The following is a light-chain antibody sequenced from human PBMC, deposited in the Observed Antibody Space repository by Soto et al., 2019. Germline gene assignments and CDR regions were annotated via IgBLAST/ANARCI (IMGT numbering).Light chain of an antibody. J-gene: IGKJ1*01. CDR1: ESVASSY. CDR3: QQYGSSPWA. CDR2: GAS. Sequence: EIVLTQSPGTLSLSPGERATLSCRASESVASSYLAWYQQKPGQAPRLLIYGASSRATGIPDRFSGRGSGTDFTLTISRLEPEDFAVYYCQQYGSSPWAFGPGTTVDIK. V-gene: IGKV3-20*01.